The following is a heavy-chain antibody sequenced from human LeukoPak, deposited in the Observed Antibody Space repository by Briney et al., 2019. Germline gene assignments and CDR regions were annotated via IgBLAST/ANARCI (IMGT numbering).Heavy chain of an antibody. Sequence: GESLKISCRTSGYSFTSYWIGWVRQMPGKGLECMGIIHPGDSDTRYSPSFQGQVTISADRSISTAYLQWSSLKASDTAMYYCARHETGPYFDYWGQGTLVTVSS. CDR1: GYSFTSYW. CDR3: ARHETGPYFDY. J-gene: IGHJ4*02. D-gene: IGHD1-1*01. CDR2: IHPGDSDT. V-gene: IGHV5-51*01.